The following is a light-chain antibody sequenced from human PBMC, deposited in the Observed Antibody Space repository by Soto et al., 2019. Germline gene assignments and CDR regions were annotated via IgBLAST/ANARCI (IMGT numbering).Light chain of an antibody. CDR1: QTINSW. Sequence: DIQMTQSPSTLSASVGDRVIIICRASQTINSWLAWYQQKPGKAPKLLIYKASSLESVVPSRFSGRGSETEFTLTISSLQPDDFATYYCQQYKTSPWTFGQGTKVEIK. CDR3: QQYKTSPWT. CDR2: KAS. J-gene: IGKJ1*01. V-gene: IGKV1-5*03.